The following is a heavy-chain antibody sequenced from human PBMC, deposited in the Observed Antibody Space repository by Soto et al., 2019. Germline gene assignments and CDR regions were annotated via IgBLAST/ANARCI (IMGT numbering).Heavy chain of an antibody. Sequence: SETLSLTCTVSGGSISSSSYYWGWIRQPPGKGLEWIGSIYYSGSTYYNPSLKSRVTISVDTSKNQFSLKLSSVTAADTAVYYCASALCGGDCYADAFDIWGQGTMVTVSS. CDR3: ASALCGGDCYADAFDI. V-gene: IGHV4-39*01. D-gene: IGHD2-21*02. CDR2: IYYSGST. CDR1: GGSISSSSYY. J-gene: IGHJ3*02.